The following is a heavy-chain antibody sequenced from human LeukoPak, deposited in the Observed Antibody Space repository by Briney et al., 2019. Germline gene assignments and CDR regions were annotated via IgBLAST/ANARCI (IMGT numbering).Heavy chain of an antibody. J-gene: IGHJ4*02. CDR2: IYYSGST. CDR3: ARGRSHFDY. CDR1: GGSISRYY. V-gene: IGHV4-59*01. Sequence: PSETLSLTCTVSGGSISRYYWSWIRQPPGKGLEWIGYIYYSGSTNYNPSLKSRVTISGDTSKSQFSLKLSYVTAADAAVYYCARGRSHFDYWGQGTLVTVSS.